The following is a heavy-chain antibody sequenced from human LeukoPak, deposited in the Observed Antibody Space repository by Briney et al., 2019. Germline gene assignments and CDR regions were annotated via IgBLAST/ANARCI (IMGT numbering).Heavy chain of an antibody. J-gene: IGHJ5*02. CDR2: IYYSGST. D-gene: IGHD3-10*01. CDR3: ARVKWFGELLS. Sequence: EWIGSIYYSGSTYYNPSLKSRVTISVDTSKNQFSLKLSSVTAADTAVYYCARVKWFGELLSWGQGTLVTVSS. V-gene: IGHV4-39*01.